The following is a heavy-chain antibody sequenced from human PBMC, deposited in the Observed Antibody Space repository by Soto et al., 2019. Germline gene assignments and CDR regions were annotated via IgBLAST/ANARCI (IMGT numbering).Heavy chain of an antibody. CDR2: IWYDGSNE. J-gene: IGHJ4*02. CDR3: ARTAYSGGWYFDY. CDR1: GFTFRSHG. D-gene: IGHD6-19*01. Sequence: QVRLVESGGGVVQPGRSLRLSCAASGFTFRSHGMHWVRQAPGKGLVWVAVIWYDGSNEYYADSVKGRFTISRDNSKNTLDLQMNSLRAEDTAVYYCARTAYSGGWYFDYWGQGTLVTVSS. V-gene: IGHV3-33*01.